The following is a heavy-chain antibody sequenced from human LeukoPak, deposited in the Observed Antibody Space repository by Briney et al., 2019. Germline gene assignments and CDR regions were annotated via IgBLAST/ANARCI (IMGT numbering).Heavy chain of an antibody. CDR1: GFTFSSYA. V-gene: IGHV3-23*01. Sequence: GGSLRLSCAASGFTFSSYAMSWVRQAPGKGLGWVSAISGSGGSTYYADSVKGRFTISRDNSKNTLYLQMNSLRAEDAAVYYCAKLGVTMVRGVIYYWGQGTLVTVSS. CDR2: ISGSGGST. CDR3: AKLGVTMVRGVIYY. D-gene: IGHD3-10*01. J-gene: IGHJ4*02.